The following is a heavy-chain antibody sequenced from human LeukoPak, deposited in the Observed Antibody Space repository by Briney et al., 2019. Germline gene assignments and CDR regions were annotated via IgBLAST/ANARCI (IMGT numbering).Heavy chain of an antibody. Sequence: GGSLRLSCAASGFTFSNYYMHWGRQAPGKGLEWVAVISDDGNRKYYADSVQGRFTISRDNSKNTLYLQMNSLRAEDTAVYFCVKDLSGYWTFDYWGQGTLVTVSS. V-gene: IGHV3-30*18. D-gene: IGHD1-1*01. CDR1: GFTFSNYY. J-gene: IGHJ4*02. CDR3: VKDLSGYWTFDY. CDR2: ISDDGNRK.